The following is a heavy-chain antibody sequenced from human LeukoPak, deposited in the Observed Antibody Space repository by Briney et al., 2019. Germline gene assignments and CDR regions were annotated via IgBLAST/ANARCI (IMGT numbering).Heavy chain of an antibody. CDR1: GFTFSSYA. CDR2: ISGSGGST. CDR3: AKGSDSSSWYLDYFDY. Sequence: GGSLRLSCAASGFTFSSYAMSWVRQAPGKGLEWVSAISGSGGSTYCADSVKGRFTISRDNSKNTLYLQMNSLRAEDTAVYYCAKGSDSSSWYLDYFDYWGQGTLVTVSS. J-gene: IGHJ4*02. V-gene: IGHV3-23*01. D-gene: IGHD6-13*01.